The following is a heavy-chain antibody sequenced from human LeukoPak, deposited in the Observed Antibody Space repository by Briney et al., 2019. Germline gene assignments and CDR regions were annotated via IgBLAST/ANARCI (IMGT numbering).Heavy chain of an antibody. D-gene: IGHD6-25*01. V-gene: IGHV3-33*08. CDR3: ARSKAALYYFDY. CDR2: IWYDGSNK. Sequence: GGSLRLSCAASGFTFSIYWMSWVRQAPGKGLEWVAVIWYDGSNKYYADSVKGRFTISRDNSKNTLYLQMNSLRAEDTAVYYCARSKAALYYFDYWGQGTLVTVSS. CDR1: GFTFSIYW. J-gene: IGHJ4*02.